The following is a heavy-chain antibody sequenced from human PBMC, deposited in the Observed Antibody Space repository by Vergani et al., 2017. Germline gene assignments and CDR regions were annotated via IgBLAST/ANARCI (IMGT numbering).Heavy chain of an antibody. V-gene: IGHV3-30*18. CDR1: GCTFSTYA. CDR2: ISDDGRRK. CDR3: AKDGRPPYDSSGPPLLD. Sequence: QVQLVQSGGGVVQPGRSLRLSCAASGCTFSTYAMHWVRQAPGKGLEWVAVISDDGRRKYYADSVKGRFTISRDNSMNTLYLQMNSLRPEDTAVYYCAKDGRPPYDSSGPPLLDWGQGTLVTVSS. D-gene: IGHD3-22*01. J-gene: IGHJ4*02.